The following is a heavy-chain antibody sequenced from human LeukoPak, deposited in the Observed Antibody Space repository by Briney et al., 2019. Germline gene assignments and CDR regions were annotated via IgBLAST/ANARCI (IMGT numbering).Heavy chain of an antibody. J-gene: IGHJ4*02. CDR3: AKWGCSGGSCYPFDY. CDR2: ISGTGNRT. CDR1: GFTFSSYA. D-gene: IGHD2-15*01. Sequence: GGSLRLSCAASGFTFSSYAMGWVRQAPGKGLEWVSAISGTGNRTYYADSVKGRFTISRDNSKNTLHLQMNSLRAEDTAVYYCAKWGCSGGSCYPFDYWGQGTLVTVSS. V-gene: IGHV3-23*01.